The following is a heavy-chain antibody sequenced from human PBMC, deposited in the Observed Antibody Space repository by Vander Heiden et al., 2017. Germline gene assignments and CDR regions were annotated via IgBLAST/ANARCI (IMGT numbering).Heavy chain of an antibody. CDR2: IYPGDSDT. V-gene: IGHV5-51*01. Sequence: EVQRVQSGAEVKKPGESLKIPCKGSGSSFTGYGIGWVRQMPGKGLEWMAIIYPGDSDTRYSPSFQGQVTISADKSISTAYLQWSSLKASDTAMYYCARLRDYYDSSGLYYFDYWGQGTLVTVSS. D-gene: IGHD3-22*01. J-gene: IGHJ4*02. CDR1: GSSFTGYG. CDR3: ARLRDYYDSSGLYYFDY.